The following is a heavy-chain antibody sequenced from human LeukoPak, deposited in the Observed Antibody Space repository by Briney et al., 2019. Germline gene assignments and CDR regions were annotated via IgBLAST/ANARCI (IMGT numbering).Heavy chain of an antibody. D-gene: IGHD3/OR15-3a*01. CDR3: VGLRVGHYYYYYMDV. Sequence: SETLSLTCTVSGGSISSSSYYWGWIRQPPGKGLEWIGSIYYSGSTNYNPSLKSRVTISVDTSKNQFSLKLSSVTAADTAVYYCVGLRVGHYYYYYMDVWGKGTTVTVSS. J-gene: IGHJ6*03. CDR2: IYYSGST. V-gene: IGHV4-39*07. CDR1: GGSISSSSYY.